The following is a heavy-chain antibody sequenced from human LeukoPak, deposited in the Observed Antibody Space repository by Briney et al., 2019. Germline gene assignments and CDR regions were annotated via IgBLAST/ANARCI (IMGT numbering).Heavy chain of an antibody. CDR2: IYYSGST. CDR1: GGSISSSSYY. J-gene: IGHJ2*01. CDR3: ARVYYSRSYDYWYFDL. V-gene: IGHV4-39*07. Sequence: SETLSLTCTVSGGSISSSSYYWGWIRQPPGKGLEWIGSIYYSGSTNYNPSLKSRVTISVDTSKNQFSLKLRSVTAADTAVYYCARVYYSRSYDYWYFDLWGRGTLVAVSS. D-gene: IGHD6-13*01.